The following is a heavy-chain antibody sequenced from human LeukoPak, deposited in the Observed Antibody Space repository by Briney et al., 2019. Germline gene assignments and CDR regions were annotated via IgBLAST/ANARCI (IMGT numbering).Heavy chain of an antibody. CDR1: GYTFTGYY. J-gene: IGHJ4*02. V-gene: IGHV1-2*06. CDR3: AGGLGYDSSGYFVDFDY. Sequence: GASAKVSCKASGYTFTGYYMHWVRQAPGQGLEWMGRINPNSGGTNYAQKFQGRVTMTRDTSISTAYMELSRLRSDDTAVYYCAGGLGYDSSGYFVDFDYWGQGTLVTVSS. CDR2: INPNSGGT. D-gene: IGHD3-22*01.